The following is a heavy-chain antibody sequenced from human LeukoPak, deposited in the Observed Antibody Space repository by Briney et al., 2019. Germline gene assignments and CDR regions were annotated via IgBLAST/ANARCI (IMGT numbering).Heavy chain of an antibody. V-gene: IGHV4-30-4*01. D-gene: IGHD3-3*01. CDR1: GGSISSGDYY. Sequence: PSETLSLTCTVSGGSISSGDYYWSWIRQPPGKGLEWIGYIYYSGSTYYNPSLKSRLSLSVDMSKNQFSLRLSSVTAAYASLYYCARFESGNFYLASWGKGTLVPVSP. J-gene: IGHJ4*02. CDR2: IYYSGST. CDR3: ARFESGNFYLAS.